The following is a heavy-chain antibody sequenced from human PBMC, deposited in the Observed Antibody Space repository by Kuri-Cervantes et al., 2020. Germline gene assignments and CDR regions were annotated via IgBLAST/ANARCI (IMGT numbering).Heavy chain of an antibody. CDR3: ATRSGYYSLYYYYMDV. J-gene: IGHJ6*03. V-gene: IGHV3-53*01. CDR1: GFTFDDYG. Sequence: LSLTCAASGFTFDDYGMSWVRQAPGKGLEWVSVIYSGGSTYYADSVKGRFTISRDNSKNTLYLQMNSLRAEDTAVYYCATRSGYYSLYYYYMDVWGKGTTVTVSS. CDR2: IYSGGST. D-gene: IGHD3-3*01.